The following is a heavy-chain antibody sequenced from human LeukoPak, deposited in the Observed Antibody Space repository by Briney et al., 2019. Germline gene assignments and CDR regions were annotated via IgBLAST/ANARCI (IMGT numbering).Heavy chain of an antibody. Sequence: SETLSLTCTVSGGSISSYYWSWIRQPPGKGLEWIGYIYYSGSTNYNPSLKSRVTISVDTSKNQFSLRLSSVTAADTAVYYCARVPYCGGDCYPHWCFDLWGRGTLVTVSS. V-gene: IGHV4-59*01. CDR1: GGSISSYY. CDR2: IYYSGST. CDR3: ARVPYCGGDCYPHWCFDL. D-gene: IGHD2-21*02. J-gene: IGHJ2*01.